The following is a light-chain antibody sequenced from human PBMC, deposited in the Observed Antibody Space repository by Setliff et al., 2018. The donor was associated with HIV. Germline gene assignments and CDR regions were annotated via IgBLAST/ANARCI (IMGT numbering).Light chain of an antibody. J-gene: IGLJ2*01. V-gene: IGLV2-8*01. Sequence: QSVLTQPPSASGSPGQSVTISCTGTSSDVGGYNYVSWYQHHPGKAPKLIIYEVTKRRSEVPDRFSGSKSGNTASLTVSGLQAEDEADYYCSSYVGSNNLGVFGGGTKVTVL. CDR1: SSDVGGYNY. CDR2: EVT. CDR3: SSYVGSNNLGV.